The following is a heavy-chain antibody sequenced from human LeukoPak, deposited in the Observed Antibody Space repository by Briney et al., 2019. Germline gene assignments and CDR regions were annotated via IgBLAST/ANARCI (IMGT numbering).Heavy chain of an antibody. D-gene: IGHD4-11*01. CDR2: ISASGGST. J-gene: IGHJ5*02. Sequence: GGSLRLSCAASGFTFSSSAMSWVRQVPGKGLEWVSGISASGGSTSYADSVRGRFTISRDNSKNTLYLQMNSLRAEDTAVYYCASRATVTTDRFWFDPWGQGTLVTVSS. CDR1: GFTFSSSA. V-gene: IGHV3-23*01. CDR3: ASRATVTTDRFWFDP.